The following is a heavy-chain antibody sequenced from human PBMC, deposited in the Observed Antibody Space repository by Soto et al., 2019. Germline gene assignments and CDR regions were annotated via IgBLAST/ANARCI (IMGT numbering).Heavy chain of an antibody. J-gene: IGHJ5*02. CDR1: GGSISSSIW. CDR2: IYHSGST. CDR3: ARDGHQPSFDP. Sequence: PWGPPAPTCPVSGGSISSSIWWSWVSQPPGKGLEWIGEIYHSGSTNYNPSLKSRVTISVDKSKNQFSLKLSSVTAADTAVYYCARDGHQPSFDPWRQGTLVP. V-gene: IGHV4-4*02.